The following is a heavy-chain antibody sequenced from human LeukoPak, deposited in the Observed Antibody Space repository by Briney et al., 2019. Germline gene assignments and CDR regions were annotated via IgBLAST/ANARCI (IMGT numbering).Heavy chain of an antibody. CDR1: GFALSSHW. J-gene: IGHJ6*02. Sequence: GGSLRLSCAASGFALSSHWMTWVRQVPGRGPEWVANVNRDGSETYYLDSVKGRFTISKDSAKNSLYLQMNSLRAEDTALYHCAKNNGMDVWGQGTTVIVSS. CDR2: VNRDGSET. V-gene: IGHV3-7*03. CDR3: AKNNGMDV.